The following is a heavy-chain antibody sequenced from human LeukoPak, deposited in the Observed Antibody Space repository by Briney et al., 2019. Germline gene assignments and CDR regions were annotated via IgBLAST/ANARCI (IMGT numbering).Heavy chain of an antibody. CDR1: GGSISSYY. D-gene: IGHD6-19*01. V-gene: IGHV4-4*07. CDR3: ARGTPYSSGWYPPVRFDY. Sequence: PSETLSLTCTVSGGSISSYYWSWIRQPAGKGLEWIGRIYTRGSINYNPPLKSRVTMSVDTSKNQFSLKLSSVTAADTAVYYCARGTPYSSGWYPPVRFDYWGQGTLVTVSS. J-gene: IGHJ4*02. CDR2: IYTRGSI.